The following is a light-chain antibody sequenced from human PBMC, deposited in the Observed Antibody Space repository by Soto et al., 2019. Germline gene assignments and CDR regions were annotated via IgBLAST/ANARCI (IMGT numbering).Light chain of an antibody. CDR2: AAS. J-gene: IGKJ2*01. CDR3: QQANSFPHT. V-gene: IGKV1-12*01. Sequence: DLQMTQSPSSVSASVGDRVTITCRASQGISSWLAWYQQKPGKAPKLLIYAASSLQSGVPSRFXXXXXXXXXXXTIXSLQPEXXATYYCQQANSFPHTFGQGTKLEIK. CDR1: QGISSW.